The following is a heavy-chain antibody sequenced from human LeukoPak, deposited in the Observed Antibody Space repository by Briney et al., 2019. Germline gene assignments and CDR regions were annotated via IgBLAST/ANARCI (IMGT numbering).Heavy chain of an antibody. Sequence: ASETLSLTCTVSGGSISSYYWSWIRQPPGKGLEWIGYIYYSGSTNYNPSLKSRVTISIDTSKNQFSLKLSSVTAADTAVYYCARHPRPMGAFDIWGQGTMVTVSS. D-gene: IGHD3-10*01. J-gene: IGHJ3*02. CDR3: ARHPRPMGAFDI. CDR1: GGSISSYY. V-gene: IGHV4-59*08. CDR2: IYYSGST.